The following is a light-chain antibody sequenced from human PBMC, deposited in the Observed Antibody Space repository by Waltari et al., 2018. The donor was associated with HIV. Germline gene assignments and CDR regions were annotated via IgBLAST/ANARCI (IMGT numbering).Light chain of an antibody. V-gene: IGLV2-14*01. CDR3: SSYTSSSTLV. J-gene: IGLJ2*01. Sequence: QSALTQPASVSGSPGQSITISCTATSSDVGGSNSVSWYQQYAGKAPNLMIYEVSNRPSGVSNRFSGSKSGNTASLTSSGLQAEDEADYYGSSYTSSSTLVFGGGTKLTVL. CDR1: SSDVGGSNS. CDR2: EVS.